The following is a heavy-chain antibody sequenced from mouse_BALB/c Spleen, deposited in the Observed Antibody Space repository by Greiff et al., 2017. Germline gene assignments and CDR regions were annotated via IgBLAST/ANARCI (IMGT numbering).Heavy chain of an antibody. CDR1: GYTFTDYN. CDR3: AREGYGNYVFYYAMDY. V-gene: IGHV1-18*01. CDR2: INPNNGGT. D-gene: IGHD2-10*02. Sequence: VQLQQSGPELVKPGASVKIPCKASGYTFTDYNMDWVKQSHGKSLEWIGDINPNNGGTIYNQKFKGKATLTVDKSSSTAYMELRSLTSEDTAVYYCAREGYGNYVFYYAMDYWGQGTSVTVSS. J-gene: IGHJ4*01.